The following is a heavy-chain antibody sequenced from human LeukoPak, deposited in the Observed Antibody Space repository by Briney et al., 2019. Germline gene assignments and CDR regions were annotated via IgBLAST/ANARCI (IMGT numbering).Heavy chain of an antibody. Sequence: GASVTVSCTASGYTFTGYYMHWVRQAPGQGLEWMGWINPNSGGTNYAQKFQGRVTMTRDTSISTAYMELSRLRSDDTAVYYCASRLPKDIAVAAYLVRTYYYYGMDVWGQGTTVTVSS. V-gene: IGHV1-2*02. J-gene: IGHJ6*02. CDR2: INPNSGGT. CDR3: ASRLPKDIAVAAYLVRTYYYYGMDV. D-gene: IGHD6-19*01. CDR1: GYTFTGYY.